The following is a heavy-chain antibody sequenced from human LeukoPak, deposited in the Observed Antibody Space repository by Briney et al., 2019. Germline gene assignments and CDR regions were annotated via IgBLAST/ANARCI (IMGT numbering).Heavy chain of an antibody. CDR2: IWYDGSNK. Sequence: PGRSLRLSCAASGFTFSSYGMHWVRQAPGKGLEWVAVIWYDGSNKYYADSVKGRFTLSRDNSKNTLCLQMNSLRAEDTAVYYCARDGNQEFWYSSSWYVPVFFGYWGQGTLVTVSS. CDR3: ARDGNQEFWYSSSWYVPVFFGY. D-gene: IGHD6-13*01. J-gene: IGHJ4*02. CDR1: GFTFSSYG. V-gene: IGHV3-33*01.